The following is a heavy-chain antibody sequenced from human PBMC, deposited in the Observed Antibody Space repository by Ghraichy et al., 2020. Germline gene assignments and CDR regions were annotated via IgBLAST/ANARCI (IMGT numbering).Heavy chain of an antibody. D-gene: IGHD1-26*01. CDR1: GFTVGSNY. J-gene: IGHJ6*02. Sequence: GGSLRLSCAASGFTVGSNYLTWVRQGPGKGLDWVALLYSGGATYYADSVKGRFTISRDNSKNTLFLQMNSLRAEDTAVYYCASEPPSWEVNGEDVWGQGIAVTVSS. CDR3: ASEPPSWEVNGEDV. CDR2: LYSGGAT. V-gene: IGHV3-53*01.